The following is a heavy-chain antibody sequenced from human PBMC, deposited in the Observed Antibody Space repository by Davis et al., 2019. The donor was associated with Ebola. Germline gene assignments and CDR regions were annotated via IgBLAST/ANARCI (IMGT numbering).Heavy chain of an antibody. V-gene: IGHV4-4*07. CDR2: IYTSGRT. D-gene: IGHD2-15*01. J-gene: IGHJ4*02. CDR1: GGSISSHY. Sequence: PGGSLRLSCTVSGGSISSHYWSWIRQPAGKGLEWIGRIYTSGRTNYNPSLKSRVTMSVDTSKNKFSLRLSSVTAADTAVYYCVRDGCPGGSCYCGDYWGQGTLVTVSS. CDR3: VRDGCPGGSCYCGDY.